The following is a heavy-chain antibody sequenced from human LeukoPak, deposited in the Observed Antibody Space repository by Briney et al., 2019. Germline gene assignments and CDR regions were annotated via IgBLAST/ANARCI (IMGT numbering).Heavy chain of an antibody. CDR2: MNPNSGNT. J-gene: IGHJ3*02. CDR1: GYTFTSYD. CDR3: ARMRDYGDYVWAFDI. Sequence: ASVTVSCKASGYTFTSYDINWVRQAPGQGLEWMGWMNPNSGNTGYAQKFQGRVTMTRNTSISTAYMELSSLRSEDTAVYYCARMRDYGDYVWAFDIRGQGTMVTVSS. D-gene: IGHD4-17*01. V-gene: IGHV1-8*01.